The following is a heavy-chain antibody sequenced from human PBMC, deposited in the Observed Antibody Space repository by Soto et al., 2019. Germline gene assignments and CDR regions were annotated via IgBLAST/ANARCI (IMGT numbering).Heavy chain of an antibody. CDR2: ISGSGGST. V-gene: IGHV3-23*01. J-gene: IGHJ3*02. D-gene: IGHD6-19*01. Sequence: EVQLLESGGGLVQPGGSLRLSCAASGFTFSSYAMSWVRQAPGKGLEWVSAISGSGGSTYYADSVKGRFTISRDNYEKPLELEMNRLRGEDTAVYYCAEDVGEVFWLFVAVACMNGGLVGDAFDIWGQGTMVTVSS. CDR1: GFTFSSYA. CDR3: AEDVGEVFWLFVAVACMNGGLVGDAFDI.